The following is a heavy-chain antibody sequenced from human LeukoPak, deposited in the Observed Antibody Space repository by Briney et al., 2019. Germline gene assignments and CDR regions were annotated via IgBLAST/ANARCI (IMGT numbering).Heavy chain of an antibody. CDR1: GGSISSYY. J-gene: IGHJ4*02. CDR2: IYYSGST. Sequence: PSETLSLTCTVSGGSISSYYWSWIRQPPGKGLEWIGYIYYSGSTNYNPSLKSRVSISVDTSKNQFSLKLSSVTAADTAVYYCARDSDATYYDYWGQGTLVTVSS. D-gene: IGHD3-10*01. CDR3: ARDSDATYYDY. V-gene: IGHV4-59*01.